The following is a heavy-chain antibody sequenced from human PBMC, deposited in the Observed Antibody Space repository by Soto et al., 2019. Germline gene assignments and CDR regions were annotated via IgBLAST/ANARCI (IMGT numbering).Heavy chain of an antibody. D-gene: IGHD6-19*01. J-gene: IGHJ3*01. CDR2: ITPDGSTT. CDR3: TSLSIAVAHFAFDL. CDR1: GFTFSGHW. Sequence: EVQLVESGGGVVQPGGSLRLSCAASGFTFSGHWMHWVRQAPGEGLVWVSRITPDGSTTDYADSVKGRFSISRDNAKNMVYLQMNSLRVEDTAVYYCTSLSIAVAHFAFDLWDQGTLVTVSS. V-gene: IGHV3-74*01.